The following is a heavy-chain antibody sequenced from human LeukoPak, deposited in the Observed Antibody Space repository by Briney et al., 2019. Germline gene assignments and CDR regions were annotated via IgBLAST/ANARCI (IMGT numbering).Heavy chain of an antibody. J-gene: IGHJ5*02. CDR1: GFTFSNYW. V-gene: IGHV3-74*01. CDR2: IYVDGRTT. Sequence: GGSLRLSCVASGFTFSNYWMHWVRQPPGKGLVWVSRIYVDGRTTNYADSVKGRFTISRDNAKNTVYLEMNSLSVEDTATYYCIRDFRSADLWGQRTLVTVTS. CDR3: IRDFRSADL.